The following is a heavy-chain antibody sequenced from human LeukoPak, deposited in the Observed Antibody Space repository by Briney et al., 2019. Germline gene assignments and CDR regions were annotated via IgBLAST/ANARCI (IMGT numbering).Heavy chain of an antibody. CDR1: GGSISSSSYY. D-gene: IGHD6-13*01. CDR2: IYYSGST. V-gene: IGHV4-39*01. J-gene: IGHJ4*02. CDR3: ARAIAAAGRGFDY. Sequence: PPETLSLTYTVSGGSISSSSYYWGWIRQPPGKGLEWIGSIYYSGSTYYNPSLKSRVTISIDTSKNQFPLKLSSVTAADTAVYYCARAIAAAGRGFDYWGQGTLVTVSS.